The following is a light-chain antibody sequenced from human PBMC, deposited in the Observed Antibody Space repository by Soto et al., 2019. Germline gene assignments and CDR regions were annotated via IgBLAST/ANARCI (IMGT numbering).Light chain of an antibody. CDR2: GAS. V-gene: IGKV1-9*01. J-gene: IGKJ3*01. CDR1: QGISSF. Sequence: IQLTQSPSSLSASVGDRVTITCRASQGISSFLAWYQQKPGKAPKLLIYGASTLQSGVPSRFSGSGSGTAFTLTIGSLQPEDFATYYCQQLNSFPIPFGPGTKVYIK. CDR3: QQLNSFPIP.